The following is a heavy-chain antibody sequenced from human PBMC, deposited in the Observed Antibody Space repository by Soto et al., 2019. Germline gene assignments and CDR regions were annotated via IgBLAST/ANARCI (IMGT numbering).Heavy chain of an antibody. Sequence: EVQLVESGGGLVQPGGSLRLSCAASGFTFSFYSMSWVRQAPGKGLEWVSYISRSSTGIHYADSVKGRLTISRDDITNPLPPQMNSLRERYTSVYYCARAVTWGLDVWGQGTTVRISS. D-gene: IGHD3-10*01. CDR1: GFTFSFYS. J-gene: IGHJ6*01. CDR2: ISRSSTGI. CDR3: ARAVTWGLDV. V-gene: IGHV3-48*02.